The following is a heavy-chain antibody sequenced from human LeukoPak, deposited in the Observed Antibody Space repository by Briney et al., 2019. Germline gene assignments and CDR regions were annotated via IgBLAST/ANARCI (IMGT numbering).Heavy chain of an antibody. CDR1: EFSVGSNY. Sequence: GGSLRLSCAASEFSVGSNYMTWVRQTPGKGLEWVSLIYSGGGTYYADSVKGRFTISRDNSKNTLYLQMNSLRAEDTAVYYCAKKFLGWELLSYFDYWGQRTLVTVSS. CDR2: IYSGGGT. D-gene: IGHD1-26*01. CDR3: AKKFLGWELLSYFDY. V-gene: IGHV3-53*01. J-gene: IGHJ4*02.